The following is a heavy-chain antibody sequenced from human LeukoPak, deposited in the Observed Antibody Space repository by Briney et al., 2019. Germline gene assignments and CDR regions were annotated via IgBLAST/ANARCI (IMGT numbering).Heavy chain of an antibody. CDR1: GYTFTGYY. D-gene: IGHD2-2*01. J-gene: IGHJ4*02. V-gene: IGHV1-8*02. CDR2: MNPNSGNT. Sequence: ASVKVSCKASGYTFTGYYMHWVRQAPGQGLEWMGWMNPNSGNTGYAQKFQGRVTMTRNTSISTAYMELSSLRSEDTAVYYCARGRFKSQLLSFYWGQGTLVTVSS. CDR3: ARGRFKSQLLSFY.